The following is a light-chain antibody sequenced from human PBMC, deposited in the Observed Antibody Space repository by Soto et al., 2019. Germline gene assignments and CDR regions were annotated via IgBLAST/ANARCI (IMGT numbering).Light chain of an antibody. Sequence: DIQMTQSPSSLSASVGDRVTITCRASQRISSYLNWHQQRPGKAPKLLIYSTSILQSQVPSRLSGGGAGTHFALTISSLQPEDFATYYCHQSYGTPNTFGQGTRLQIK. V-gene: IGKV1-39*01. J-gene: IGKJ2*01. CDR2: STS. CDR1: QRISSY. CDR3: HQSYGTPNT.